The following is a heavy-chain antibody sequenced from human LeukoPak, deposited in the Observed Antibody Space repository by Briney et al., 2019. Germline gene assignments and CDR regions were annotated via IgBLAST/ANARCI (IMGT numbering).Heavy chain of an antibody. CDR2: IYYSGST. CDR1: EGSLSSQY. D-gene: IGHD5-12*01. J-gene: IGHJ5*02. Sequence: SETLSLTCSVSEGSLSSQYGSWIRQPPGKGLEWIGYIYYSGSTSYNPSLKSRVTISVDTSKNQFSLRLTSVTAAETAVYYCARDIISEYSKSHSHFDPWGQGTLVTVSS. CDR3: ARDIISEYSKSHSHFDP. V-gene: IGHV4-59*11.